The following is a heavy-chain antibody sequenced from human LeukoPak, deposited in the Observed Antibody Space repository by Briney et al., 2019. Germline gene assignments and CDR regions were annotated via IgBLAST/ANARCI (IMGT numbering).Heavy chain of an antibody. V-gene: IGHV3-48*01. CDR2: ISGSSNTI. J-gene: IGHJ4*02. CDR1: GFTLSSYN. D-gene: IGHD3-10*01. CDR3: ARDGRGEFDC. Sequence: GGSLRLSCAASGFTLSSYNMNWVRQAPGKGLEWVSHISGSSNTIYHADSVKGRFTISRDNAKNSLYLHMNGLRAEDTAVYFCARDGRGEFDCWGQGTLVTVSS.